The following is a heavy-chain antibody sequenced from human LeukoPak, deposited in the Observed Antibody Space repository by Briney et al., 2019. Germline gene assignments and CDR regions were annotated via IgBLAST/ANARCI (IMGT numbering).Heavy chain of an antibody. J-gene: IGHJ5*02. CDR1: GYSFTDYY. CDR2: INLNNGGI. D-gene: IGHD2-21*01. Sequence: ASVKVSCKASGYSFTDYYMHWVRQAPGQGLEWMGWINLNNGGIKSAQKFQGRVTMTRDTSITTVYMKVSRLTSDDTAIYYCARADRLHGGPYLIGPWGQGTLVTVSS. V-gene: IGHV1-2*02. CDR3: ARADRLHGGPYLIGP.